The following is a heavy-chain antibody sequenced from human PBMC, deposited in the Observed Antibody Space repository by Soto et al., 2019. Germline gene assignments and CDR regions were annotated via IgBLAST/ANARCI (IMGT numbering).Heavy chain of an antibody. CDR2: IYHSGST. CDR1: GGSISSGGYS. V-gene: IGHV4-30-2*01. CDR3: ARVPGP. J-gene: IGHJ5*02. D-gene: IGHD7-27*01. Sequence: QLQLQDSGSGLVKPSQTLSLTCAVSGGSISSGGYSWSCIRQPPGKGLEWIGYIYHSGSTYYNPSLKSRVTISVDRSKNQFSLKLSSVTAADTAVYYCARVPGPWGQGTLVTVSS.